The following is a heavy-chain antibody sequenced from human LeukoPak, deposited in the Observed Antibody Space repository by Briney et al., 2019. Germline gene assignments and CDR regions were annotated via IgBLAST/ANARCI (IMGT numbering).Heavy chain of an antibody. CDR3: AKCGVVPAAKYYYYYYGMDV. Sequence: PGGSLRLSCAASGLTFSNYAVGWVRQAPGRGLEWVSAISNSGGRTYYADSVKGRFTISRDNSKNTLYLQMNSLRAEDTAVYYCAKCGVVPAAKYYYYYYGMDVWGQGTTVTVSS. CDR2: ISNSGGRT. V-gene: IGHV3-23*01. D-gene: IGHD2-2*01. CDR1: GLTFSNYA. J-gene: IGHJ6*02.